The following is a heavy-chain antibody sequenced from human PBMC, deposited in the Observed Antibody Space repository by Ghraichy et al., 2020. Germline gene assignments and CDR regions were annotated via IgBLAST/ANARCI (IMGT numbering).Heavy chain of an antibody. D-gene: IGHD6-19*01. J-gene: IGHJ5*02. CDR1: GDSISSYY. CDR3: ARSYSSAWPTSGS. V-gene: IGHV4-59*01. CDR2: IYSTGST. Sequence: SETLSLTCTVSGDSISSYYWSWIRQPPGKGLEWIGYIYSTGSTNYNPSLKSRVTISVDTSKNQFSLKLTSVTAADTAVYYCARSYSSAWPTSGSWGQGTLVTVSS.